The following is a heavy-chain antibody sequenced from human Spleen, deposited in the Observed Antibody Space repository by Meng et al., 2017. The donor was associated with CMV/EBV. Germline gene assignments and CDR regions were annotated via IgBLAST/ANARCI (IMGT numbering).Heavy chain of an antibody. CDR1: GFILDDHA. V-gene: IGHV3-9*01. CDR3: ARGGLLMWKLRLSDAFDF. CDR2: ISWNSGSI. Sequence: SLKISCAASGFILDDHAMHWVRQAPGKGLEWVSGISWNSGSIGYADSVKGRFTISRDNAKNSLYLQMNSLRAEDTAVYYCARGGLLMWKLRLSDAFDFWGQGTGVTVSS. D-gene: IGHD3-10*01. J-gene: IGHJ3*01.